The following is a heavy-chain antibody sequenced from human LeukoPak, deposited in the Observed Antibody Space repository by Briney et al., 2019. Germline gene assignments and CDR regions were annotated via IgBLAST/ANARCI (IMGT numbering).Heavy chain of an antibody. D-gene: IGHD3-16*01. J-gene: IGHJ3*02. CDR3: ARVAWGNDAFDI. V-gene: IGHV3-7*01. CDR1: GFTFSSYW. CDR2: IKQDGSEK. Sequence: GGSLRLSSAASGFTFSSYWMSWVRQAPGKGLEWVANIKQDGSEKYYVDSVKGRFTISRDNAKNSLYPQMNSLRAEDTAVYYCARVAWGNDAFDIWGQGTMVTVSS.